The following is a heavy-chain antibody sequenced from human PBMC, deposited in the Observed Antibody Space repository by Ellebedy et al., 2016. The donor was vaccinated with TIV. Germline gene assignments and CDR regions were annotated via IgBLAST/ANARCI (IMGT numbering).Heavy chain of an antibody. CDR2: ISGSGVRT. Sequence: GESLKISCAASGFTFSSYAMSWVRQAPGKGLDWVSAISGSGVRTYYGDSVKGRFTVSRDNSKNTLYLQMNSLRAEDTAVYYCARDFRFGDFFDAFDIWGQGTMVTVSS. D-gene: IGHD3-10*01. J-gene: IGHJ3*02. CDR1: GFTFSSYA. CDR3: ARDFRFGDFFDAFDI. V-gene: IGHV3-23*01.